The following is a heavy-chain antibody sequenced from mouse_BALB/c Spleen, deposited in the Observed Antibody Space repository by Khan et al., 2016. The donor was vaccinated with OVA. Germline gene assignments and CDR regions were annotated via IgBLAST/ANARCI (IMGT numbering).Heavy chain of an antibody. CDR3: TEYGNYVWYFDV. CDR1: GYTFTDYE. D-gene: IGHD2-10*02. V-gene: IGHV1-15*01. J-gene: IGHJ1*01. CDR2: IDPETGGT. Sequence: QVQLKQSGAELVRPGASVTLSCKASGYTFTDYEMHWVKQTPVHGLEWIGAIDPETGGTAYNQKFKGKATLTADKSSSTAYMELRSLTSEDSAAYYCTEYGNYVWYFDVWGAGTTVTVSS.